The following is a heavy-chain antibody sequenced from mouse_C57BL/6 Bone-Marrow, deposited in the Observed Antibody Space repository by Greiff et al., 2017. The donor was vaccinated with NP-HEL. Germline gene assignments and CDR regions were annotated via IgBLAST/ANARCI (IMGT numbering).Heavy chain of an antibody. CDR2: IHPNSGST. J-gene: IGHJ1*03. Sequence: VQLKQPGAELVKPGASVKLSCKASGYTFTSYWMHWVKQRPGQGLEWIGMIHPNSGSTNYNEKFKSKATLTVDKSSSTAYMQLSSLTSEDSAVYYCARGTTGYFDVWGTGTTVTVSS. D-gene: IGHD1-1*01. V-gene: IGHV1-64*01. CDR1: GYTFTSYW. CDR3: ARGTTGYFDV.